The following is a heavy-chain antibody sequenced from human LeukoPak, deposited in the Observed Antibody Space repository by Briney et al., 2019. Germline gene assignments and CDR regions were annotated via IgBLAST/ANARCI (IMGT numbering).Heavy chain of an antibody. D-gene: IGHD1-1*01. CDR1: GLTFSSYA. Sequence: GGSLRLSCVASGLTFSSYAMGWVRQAPGKGLEWVSVISGSGDSTNYADSVKGRFTISRDNSKNTLYLQMNSLTPEDTAVYYCATWYKGFGVYWGQGTLVTVSS. CDR2: ISGSGDST. V-gene: IGHV3-23*01. J-gene: IGHJ4*02. CDR3: ATWYKGFGVY.